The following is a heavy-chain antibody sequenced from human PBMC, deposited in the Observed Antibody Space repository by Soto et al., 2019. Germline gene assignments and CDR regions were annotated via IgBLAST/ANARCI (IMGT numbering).Heavy chain of an antibody. V-gene: IGHV3-33*01. CDR1: GFTFSNYG. D-gene: IGHD6-19*01. CDR2: KWFFASGGNE. CDR3: ARVYSSGWYEFDY. J-gene: IGHJ4*02. Sequence: GGSLTLSCATSGFTFSNYGIHWVRQAPGKGLEWVAVKWFFASGGNEYYADSVKGRFTISRDNSKNTLYLQMNSLRAEDTAVYYCARVYSSGWYEFDYWGQGTLVTVSS.